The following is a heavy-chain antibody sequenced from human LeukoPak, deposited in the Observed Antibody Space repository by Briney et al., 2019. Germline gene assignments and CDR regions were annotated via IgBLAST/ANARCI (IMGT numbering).Heavy chain of an antibody. J-gene: IGHJ6*03. V-gene: IGHV3-30*04. CDR1: GFTFSSYA. Sequence: GGYLRLSCAASGFTFSSYAMHWVRQAPGKGLEWVAVISYDGSNKYYADSVKGRFTISRDNSKNTLYLQMNSLRAEDTAVYYCARDPMDVWGKGTTVTVSS. CDR3: ARDPMDV. CDR2: ISYDGSNK.